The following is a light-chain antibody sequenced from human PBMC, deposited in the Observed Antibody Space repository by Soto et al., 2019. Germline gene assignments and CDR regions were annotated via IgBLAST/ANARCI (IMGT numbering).Light chain of an antibody. CDR3: QHLHNYPQT. CDR1: QAISTY. J-gene: IGKJ4*01. V-gene: IGKV1-9*01. CDR2: AAS. Sequence: DIQLTQSPSFLSASVGDRVTITCRASQAISTYLAWYQQKPGKAPKLLIYAASTLQSGVPSRFSGSGSGTEFTLTISSLQPEDFATYCCQHLHNYPQTFGGGTKVEIK.